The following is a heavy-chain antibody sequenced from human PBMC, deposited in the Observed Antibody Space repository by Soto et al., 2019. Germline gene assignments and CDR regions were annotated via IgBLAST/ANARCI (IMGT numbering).Heavy chain of an antibody. J-gene: IGHJ5*02. V-gene: IGHV3-23*01. CDR3: ARGFGSVGPKFFDP. CDR2: ISGSGET. CDR1: GFTVANYG. D-gene: IGHD3-3*01. Sequence: VQLLESGGDLVQPGGSLRLSCAASGFTVANYGMNWVRQSPGKGLEWVSEISGSGETFYADSVKGRFAISRDNSKNTLYLQMNRLRGEDTAVYYCARGFGSVGPKFFDPWGQGSLVTVSS.